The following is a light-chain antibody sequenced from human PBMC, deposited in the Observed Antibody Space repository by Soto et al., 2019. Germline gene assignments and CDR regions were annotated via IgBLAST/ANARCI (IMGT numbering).Light chain of an antibody. CDR1: RSISSY. CDR2: AAS. CDR3: QQSYSTPQT. Sequence: DILMTQSPSSLSASVGDRVTITCRASRSISSYLNWYDEKPGKPRKLLFYAASSLQRGVPSSFRGSGSGTDFTLTISSLQPEDFATYYCQQSYSTPQTFCQGTRLEI. J-gene: IGKJ5*01. V-gene: IGKV1-39*01.